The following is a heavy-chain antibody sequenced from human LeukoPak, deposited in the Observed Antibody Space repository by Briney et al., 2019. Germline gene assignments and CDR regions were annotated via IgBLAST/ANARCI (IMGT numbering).Heavy chain of an antibody. V-gene: IGHV3-23*01. D-gene: IGHD6-13*01. CDR1: GFTFSTYG. CDR3: AKAAAAPGFDF. J-gene: IGHJ4*02. Sequence: DPGGSLRLSCAASGFTFSTYGMNWVRQAPGKGLEWVATVSGSGDRMYHADSVKGRFTISRDNSKNTIYLQMNSLRAEDTALYYCAKAAAAPGFDFRGQGTLVTVSS. CDR2: VSGSGDRM.